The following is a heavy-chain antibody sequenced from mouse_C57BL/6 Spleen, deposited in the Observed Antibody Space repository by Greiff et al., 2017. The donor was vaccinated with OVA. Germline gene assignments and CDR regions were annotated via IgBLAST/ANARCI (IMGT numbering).Heavy chain of an antibody. CDR2: ISYDGSN. CDR1: GYSITSGYY. J-gene: IGHJ2*01. V-gene: IGHV3-6*01. Sequence: VQLQQSGPGLVKPSQSLSLTCSVTGYSITSGYYWNWIRQFPGNKLEWMGYISYDGSNNYNPSLKNRISITRDTSKNQFFLKLNSVTTEDTATYYCARGRLLPLFDYWGQGTTLTVSS. D-gene: IGHD2-3*01. CDR3: ARGRLLPLFDY.